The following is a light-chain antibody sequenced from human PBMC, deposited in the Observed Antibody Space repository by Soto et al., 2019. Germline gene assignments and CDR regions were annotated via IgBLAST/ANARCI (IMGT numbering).Light chain of an antibody. CDR3: QQHNDWPST. CDR1: QSVSSY. Sequence: EIVMTQSAANLCVSPGERGTLXCRASQSVSSYLAWYKQKPGQAPRLLIDWSSTRAPVIPARFSCSGSGTEFTLTISSLQSEDFAVYYCQQHNDWPSTFGQGTKVDIK. V-gene: IGKV3-15*01. J-gene: IGKJ1*01. CDR2: WSS.